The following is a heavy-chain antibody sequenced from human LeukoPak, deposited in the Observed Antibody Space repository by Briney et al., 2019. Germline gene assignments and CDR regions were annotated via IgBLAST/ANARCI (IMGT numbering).Heavy chain of an antibody. CDR2: IYYSGST. V-gene: IGHV4-59*08. J-gene: IGHJ6*02. CDR3: ARFPYYYGSGGLNYYYYGMDV. D-gene: IGHD3-10*01. CDR1: GGSISSYY. Sequence: KTSETLSLTCTVSGGSISSYYWSWIRQPPGKGLEWIGYIYYSGSTNYNPSLKSRVTISVDTSKNQFSLKLSSVTAADTAVYYCARFPYYYGSGGLNYYYYGMDVWGQGTTVTVSS.